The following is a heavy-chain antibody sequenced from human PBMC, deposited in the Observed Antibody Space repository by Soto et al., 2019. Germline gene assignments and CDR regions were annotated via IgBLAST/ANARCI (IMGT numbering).Heavy chain of an antibody. CDR3: ANAYDFWSGSSGY. J-gene: IGHJ4*02. CDR2: IYSGGST. V-gene: IGHV3-66*01. Sequence: GGSLRLSCAASGFTVSSNYMSWVRQAPGKGLEWVSVIYSGGSTYYADSVKGRFTISRDNSKNTLYLQMNSLRAEDTAVYYCANAYDFWSGSSGYWGQGTLVTVSS. CDR1: GFTVSSNY. D-gene: IGHD3-3*01.